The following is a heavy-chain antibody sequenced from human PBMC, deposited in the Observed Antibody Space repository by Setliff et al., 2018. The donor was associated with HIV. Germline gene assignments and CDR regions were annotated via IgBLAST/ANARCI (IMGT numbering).Heavy chain of an antibody. CDR2: IYYSGTT. J-gene: IGHJ5*02. V-gene: IGHV4-39*02. D-gene: IGHD5-18*01. CDR1: GGSISSRNYY. CDR3: ARDLGSAYSYAQGRFDP. Sequence: PSETLSLTCTVSGGSISSRNYYWAWIRQPPGKGLEWIGTIYYSGTTHYNPSLNSRVIISVDTSKNQFSLRLNSVTAADTAVYYCARDLGSAYSYAQGRFDPWGQGTLVTVSS.